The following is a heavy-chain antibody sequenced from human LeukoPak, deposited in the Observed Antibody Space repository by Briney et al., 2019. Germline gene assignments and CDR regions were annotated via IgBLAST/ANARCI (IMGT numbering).Heavy chain of an antibody. J-gene: IGHJ3*02. D-gene: IGHD2-21*02. Sequence: GESLKISCKGSGYSFTSYWIGWVRQMPGKGLEWMGIIYPGDSDTRYSPSFQRQVTISADKSISTAYLQWSSLKASDTAMYYCARPYCGGDCYPDAFDIWGQGTMVTVSS. CDR2: IYPGDSDT. V-gene: IGHV5-51*01. CDR3: ARPYCGGDCYPDAFDI. CDR1: GYSFTSYW.